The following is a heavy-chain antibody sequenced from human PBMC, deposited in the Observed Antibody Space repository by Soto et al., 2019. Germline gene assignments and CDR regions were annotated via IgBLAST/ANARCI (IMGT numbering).Heavy chain of an antibody. CDR3: AKGSYCSSTSCYPLFDY. Sequence: PGGSLRLSCAASGFTFSSYAMSWVRQAPGKGLEWVSAISGSGGSTYYADSVKGRFTISRNNSKNTLYLQMNSLRAEDTAVYYCAKGSYCSSTSCYPLFDYWGQGTLVTVSS. CDR2: ISGSGGST. J-gene: IGHJ4*02. V-gene: IGHV3-23*01. CDR1: GFTFSSYA. D-gene: IGHD2-2*01.